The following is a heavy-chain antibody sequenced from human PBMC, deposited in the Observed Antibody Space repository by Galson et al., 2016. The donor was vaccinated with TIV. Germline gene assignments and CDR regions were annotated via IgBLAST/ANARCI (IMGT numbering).Heavy chain of an antibody. D-gene: IGHD4-17*01. CDR3: AKDPRLYGDYVLHYFDY. CDR2: ISYDGSDQ. Sequence: SLRLSCAASGFTFSDYGMHWVRQAPGKGLEWVAVISYDGSDQYYAGSVKGRFTISRNNSKNTLYLQMNSLRSDDTAMYYCAKDPRLYGDYVLHYFDYWGQGTLLTVSS. CDR1: GFTFSDYG. V-gene: IGHV3-30*18. J-gene: IGHJ4*02.